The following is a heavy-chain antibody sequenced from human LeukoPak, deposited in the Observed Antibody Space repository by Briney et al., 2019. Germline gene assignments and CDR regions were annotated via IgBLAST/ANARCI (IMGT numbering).Heavy chain of an antibody. CDR2: IKQDGSEK. J-gene: IGHJ6*03. CDR3: ARESMPPPLIGYYYYYMDV. V-gene: IGHV3-7*01. Sequence: GGSLRLSCAASGFTFSSYWMSWVRQAPGKGPEWVANIKQDGSEKYYVDSVKGRFTISRDNAKNSLYLQMNSLRAEDTAVYYCARESMPPPLIGYYYYYMDVWGKGTTVTVSS. D-gene: IGHD2/OR15-2a*01. CDR1: GFTFSSYW.